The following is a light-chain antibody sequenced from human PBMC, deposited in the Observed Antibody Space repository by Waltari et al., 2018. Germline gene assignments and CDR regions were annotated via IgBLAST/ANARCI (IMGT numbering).Light chain of an antibody. CDR1: QVISSW. V-gene: IGKV1-12*01. Sequence: DIQMTHSPSSLSASVGDRVTITCRASQVISSWLAWYQQQPGKAPKLLIYAASSLQSGVPSRFSGSGSGTDFTLTISSLQPEDFATYYCQQANSFLPLTFGGGTKVEIK. CDR3: QQANSFLPLT. J-gene: IGKJ4*01. CDR2: AAS.